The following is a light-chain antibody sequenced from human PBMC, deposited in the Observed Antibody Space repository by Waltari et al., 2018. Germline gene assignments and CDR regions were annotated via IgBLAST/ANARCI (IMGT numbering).Light chain of an antibody. Sequence: QSALTQPASVSGSPGQSIPISCTGTSSDVGGPNYVSWYQQYPGKAPKLIISEVSIRPSGVSNRFSGSKSGNTASLTISGLQAEDEAEYYCSSFTDSVTLIFGGGTKLTV. CDR1: SSDVGGPNY. CDR2: EVS. J-gene: IGLJ2*01. CDR3: SSFTDSVTLI. V-gene: IGLV2-14*01.